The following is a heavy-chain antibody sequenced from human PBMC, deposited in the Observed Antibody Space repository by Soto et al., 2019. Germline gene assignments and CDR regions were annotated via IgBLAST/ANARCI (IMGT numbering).Heavy chain of an antibody. CDR3: THRRDYGRMDV. CDR1: GFSLSTSEVG. J-gene: IGHJ6*02. D-gene: IGHD3-16*01. V-gene: IGHV2-5*02. Sequence: SGPTPVNPTQTLTMTCTFSGFSLSTSEVGVGWIRQPPGKALEWLAIIYGDDNKRYSPSLKSRFTITKDTSKNQVVFTMTNMDPVDTATYYCTHRRDYGRMDVWGQGTTVTVSS. CDR2: IYGDDNK.